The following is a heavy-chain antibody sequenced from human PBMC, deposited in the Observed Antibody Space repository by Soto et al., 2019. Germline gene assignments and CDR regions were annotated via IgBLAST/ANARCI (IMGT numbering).Heavy chain of an antibody. CDR1: GFTCSNYS. D-gene: IGHD1-26*01. V-gene: IGHV3-23*01. CDR3: AKDWELTDP. CDR2: ISGSGANT. J-gene: IGHJ5*02. Sequence: GGSLRLSCAASGFTCSNYSMSWVRRAPGRGLEWVSTISGSGANTYYPDSVKGRFTISRDNSKNTLYLQMNSLRAEDTAVYYCAKDWELTDPWGQGTLVTVSS.